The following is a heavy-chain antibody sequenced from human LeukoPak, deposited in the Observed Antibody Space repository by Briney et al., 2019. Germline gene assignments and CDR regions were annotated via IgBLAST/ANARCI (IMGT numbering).Heavy chain of an antibody. CDR2: ISYDGSNK. Sequence: GRSLRLSCAASGFTFSSYAMHWVRQAPGKGLEWVAVISYDGSNKYYADSVKGRFTISRDNSKNTLYLQMNSLRAEDTAVYYCARGAAYCSSTSCYPYFDYWGQGTLVTVSS. CDR3: ARGAAYCSSTSCYPYFDY. CDR1: GFTFSSYA. V-gene: IGHV3-30-3*01. J-gene: IGHJ4*02. D-gene: IGHD2-2*01.